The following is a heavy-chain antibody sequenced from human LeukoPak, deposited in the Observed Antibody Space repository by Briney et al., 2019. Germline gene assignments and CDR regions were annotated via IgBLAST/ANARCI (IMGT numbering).Heavy chain of an antibody. CDR2: IIPIFGTA. Sequence: SVKVSCKASGGAFSSYGISWVRQAPGQGLEWMGGIIPIFGTANYAQKFQGRVTITADESTSTAYMELSSLRSEDTAVYYCASGVYYDSSGYSLEYWGQGTLVTVSS. V-gene: IGHV1-69*13. J-gene: IGHJ4*02. CDR3: ASGVYYDSSGYSLEY. CDR1: GGAFSSYG. D-gene: IGHD3-22*01.